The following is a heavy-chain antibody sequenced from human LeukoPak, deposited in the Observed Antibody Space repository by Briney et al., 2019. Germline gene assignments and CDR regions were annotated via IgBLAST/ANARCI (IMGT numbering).Heavy chain of an antibody. CDR1: GFTFSSYA. CDR2: ISGSGGST. D-gene: IGHD5-18*01. CDR3: AKGPSTAMVFYWFDP. Sequence: PGASLRLSCAVSGFTFSSYAMSWVRQAPGKGLEWVSAISGSGGSTYYADSVKGRFTISRDNSKNTLYLQMNSLRAEDTAVYYCAKGPSTAMVFYWFDPWGQGTLVTVSS. J-gene: IGHJ5*02. V-gene: IGHV3-23*01.